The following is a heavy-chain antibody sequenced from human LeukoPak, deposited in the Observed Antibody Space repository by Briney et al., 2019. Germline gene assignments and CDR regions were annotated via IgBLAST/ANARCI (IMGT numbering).Heavy chain of an antibody. CDR1: GFTFSSYS. V-gene: IGHV3-21*01. CDR3: ARIYYGDYSDPNDY. Sequence: GGSLRLSCAASGFTFSSYSMNWVRQAPGKGLEWVSSISSSSSYIYYADSVKGRFTISRDNPKNSLYLQMNSLRAEDTAVYYCARIYYGDYSDPNDYWGQGTLVTVSS. D-gene: IGHD4-17*01. CDR2: ISSSSSYI. J-gene: IGHJ4*02.